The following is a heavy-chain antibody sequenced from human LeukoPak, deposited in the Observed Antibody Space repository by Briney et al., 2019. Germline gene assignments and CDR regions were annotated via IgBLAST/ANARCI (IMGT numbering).Heavy chain of an antibody. CDR3: ARGPNWNDPDAFDI. J-gene: IGHJ3*02. Sequence: KISCKGSRGTFSSYAISWVRQAPGQGLEWMGGIIPIFGTANYAQKFQGRVTITTDESTSTAYMELSSLRSEDTAVYYCARGPNWNDPDAFDIWGQGTMVTVSS. CDR1: RGTFSSYA. D-gene: IGHD1-20*01. V-gene: IGHV1-69*05. CDR2: IIPIFGTA.